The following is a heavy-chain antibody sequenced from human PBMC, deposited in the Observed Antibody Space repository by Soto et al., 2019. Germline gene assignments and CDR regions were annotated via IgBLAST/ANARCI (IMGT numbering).Heavy chain of an antibody. CDR3: ARSQGSSTSLEIYYYYYYGMDV. Sequence: QVQLVQSGAEVTKPGSSVKVSCKASGGTFGSYAISWVRQAPGQGLEWMGGILPIPGTANYAQKFQGRVTIAADESTSTAYMELSSLRSEDTAVYYCARSQGSSTSLEIYYYYYYGMDVWGQGTTVTVSS. V-gene: IGHV1-69*01. CDR2: ILPIPGTA. D-gene: IGHD2-2*01. J-gene: IGHJ6*02. CDR1: GGTFGSYA.